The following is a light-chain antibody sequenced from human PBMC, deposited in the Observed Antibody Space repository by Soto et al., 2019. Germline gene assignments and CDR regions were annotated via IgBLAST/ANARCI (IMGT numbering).Light chain of an antibody. V-gene: IGLV2-8*01. CDR3: KSYAGSNTYV. Sequence: QSALTQPPSASGSPGQSVTISCPGTKNDIGVYDFVSWYQHHPGKAPRLIIYEVVQRPSGVPDRFSGSKSGNTASLTVSGLQAADEADYCCKSYAGSNTYVFGSGTKLTVL. J-gene: IGLJ1*01. CDR2: EVV. CDR1: KNDIGVYDF.